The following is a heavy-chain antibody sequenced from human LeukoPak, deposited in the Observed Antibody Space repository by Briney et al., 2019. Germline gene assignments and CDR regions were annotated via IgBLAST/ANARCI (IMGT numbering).Heavy chain of an antibody. D-gene: IGHD3-22*01. Sequence: ASVKVSCKASGYTFTSYYMHWVRQAPGQGLEWMGIINPSGGSTSYAQKFQGRVTMTRDTSTSTAYMELSSLRSEDTAVYYCARYYYDNNYYYYYGMDVWGQGTTVTVSS. V-gene: IGHV1-46*01. CDR2: INPSGGST. CDR1: GYTFTSYY. J-gene: IGHJ6*02. CDR3: ARYYYDNNYYYYYGMDV.